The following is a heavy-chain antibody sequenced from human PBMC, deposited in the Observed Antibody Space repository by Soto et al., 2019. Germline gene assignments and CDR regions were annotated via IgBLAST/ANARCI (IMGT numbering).Heavy chain of an antibody. CDR3: AKDSPNSSSWPDY. J-gene: IGHJ4*02. V-gene: IGHV3-30*18. Sequence: QVQLVESGGGVVQPGRSLRLACVASGFIFSGHGMHWVRQVPGKGLEWVAVVSDDGRYTNYADSVKGRCTISRDNSKNKVYLQMNSLRAEDAARYYCAKDSPNSSSWPDYWGQGTLVTVSS. CDR2: VSDDGRYT. CDR1: GFIFSGHG. D-gene: IGHD6-13*01.